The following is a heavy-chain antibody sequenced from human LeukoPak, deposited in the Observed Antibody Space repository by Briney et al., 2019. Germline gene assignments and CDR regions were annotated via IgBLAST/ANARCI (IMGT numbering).Heavy chain of an antibody. CDR1: GFTFSSYG. V-gene: IGHV3-30*18. Sequence: GGSLRLSCAASGFTFSSYGMHWVRQAPGKGLEWVAVISYDGSNEHYADSVKGRLTISRDNSKNTLYLQMNSLRPEDTAVYYCAKDYGSGSYYFDYWGQGTLVTVSS. D-gene: IGHD3-10*01. J-gene: IGHJ4*02. CDR2: ISYDGSNE. CDR3: AKDYGSGSYYFDY.